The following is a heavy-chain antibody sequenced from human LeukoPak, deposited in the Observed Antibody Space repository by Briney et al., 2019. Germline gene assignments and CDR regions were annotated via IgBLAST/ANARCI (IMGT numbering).Heavy chain of an antibody. CDR1: GYTFTRYG. V-gene: IGHV1-18*01. Sequence: GASVKVSCKTSGYTFTRYGVSWVRQAPGQGLEWMGWISPHNGNRDYAQKFKDRVSMTTDTSTNTVDLELRSLRPDDTAMSYCARTGYGSGSDDFDFWGQGTLVTVSS. J-gene: IGHJ4*02. D-gene: IGHD3-10*01. CDR3: ARTGYGSGSDDFDF. CDR2: ISPHNGNR.